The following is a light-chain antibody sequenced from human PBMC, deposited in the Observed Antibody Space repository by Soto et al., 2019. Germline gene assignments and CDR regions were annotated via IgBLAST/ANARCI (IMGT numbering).Light chain of an antibody. Sequence: DIQMTQSPSTLSASVGDRVTITCRASQSISSWLAWYQQKPWKAPKLLIYKAPSLESGFPSRFSGSESGAEFTLTISSLQPDDFETYYCQQYNSYSWTFGQGTKVEIK. CDR3: QQYNSYSWT. V-gene: IGKV1-5*03. J-gene: IGKJ1*01. CDR1: QSISSW. CDR2: KAP.